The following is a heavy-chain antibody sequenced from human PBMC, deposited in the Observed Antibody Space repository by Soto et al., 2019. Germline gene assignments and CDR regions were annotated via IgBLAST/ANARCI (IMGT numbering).Heavy chain of an antibody. CDR2: ISAYNGNT. Sequence: GASVKVSCKASGYTFTSYGISWVRQAPGQGLEWMGWISAYNGNTNYAQKLQGRVTMTTDTSTSTAYMELRSLRSDDTAVYYCARDPESITIFGVVIMSGRVFDYWGQGTLVTVSS. D-gene: IGHD3-3*01. CDR1: GYTFTSYG. V-gene: IGHV1-18*01. J-gene: IGHJ4*02. CDR3: ARDPESITIFGVVIMSGRVFDY.